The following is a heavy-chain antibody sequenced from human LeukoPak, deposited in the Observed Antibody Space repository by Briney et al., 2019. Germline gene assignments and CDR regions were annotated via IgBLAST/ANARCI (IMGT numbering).Heavy chain of an antibody. J-gene: IGHJ4*02. CDR3: ARGHSSGWRRTWPFDY. Sequence: ASVKVSCKASGGTFSSYAISWVRQAPGQGLEWMGWINPNSGGTNYAQKFQGRVTMTRDTSISTAYMELSRLRSDDTAVYYCARGHSSGWRRTWPFDYWGQGTLVTVSS. CDR2: INPNSGGT. D-gene: IGHD6-19*01. V-gene: IGHV1-2*02. CDR1: GGTFSSYA.